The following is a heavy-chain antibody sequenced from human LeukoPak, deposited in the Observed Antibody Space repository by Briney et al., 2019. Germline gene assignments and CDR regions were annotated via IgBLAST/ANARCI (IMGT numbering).Heavy chain of an antibody. D-gene: IGHD2-2*01. CDR1: GYTFTSYD. J-gene: IGHJ5*02. Sequence: ASVKVSCKASGYTFTSYDINWVRQATGQGLEWMGWMNTNSGNTGHAQKFQGRLTMTRDTSANTAYMELSSLRSEDTAVYYCARGGDIAVVPAAMVGPWGQGTLVTVSS. CDR3: ARGGDIAVVPAAMVGP. V-gene: IGHV1-8*01. CDR2: MNTNSGNT.